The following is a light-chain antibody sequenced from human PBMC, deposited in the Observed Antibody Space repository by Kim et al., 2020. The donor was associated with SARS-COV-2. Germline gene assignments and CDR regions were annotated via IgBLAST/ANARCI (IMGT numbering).Light chain of an antibody. CDR3: QEDAYWRT. CDR2: DTS. J-gene: IGKJ5*01. V-gene: IGKV3-15*01. CDR1: RSIRRD. Sequence: TRPPGKRATLARRASRSIRRDLARYQRRRGQSPRVIIYDTSARATGITARVSGSGSGIEFTLTIRNLESEDYAVDNCQEDAYWRTFGQGTRLEIK.